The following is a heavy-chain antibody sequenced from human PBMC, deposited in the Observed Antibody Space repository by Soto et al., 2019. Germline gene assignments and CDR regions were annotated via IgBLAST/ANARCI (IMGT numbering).Heavy chain of an antibody. D-gene: IGHD2-15*01. CDR3: ARDRVECSGVSCWRAAADT. CDR2: IDPSGGST. J-gene: IGHJ5*02. V-gene: IGHV1-46*01. CDR1: GYTFTTYY. Sequence: QVQLVQSGAEVKKPGASVKVSCKASGYTFTTYYMHWVRQAPGQGLEWMGIIDPSGGSTTYAQKFQGRVTMTTDTSTSTVYMELISLRSEYTSVYYCARDRVECSGVSCWRAAADTWSQGTLVIVSS.